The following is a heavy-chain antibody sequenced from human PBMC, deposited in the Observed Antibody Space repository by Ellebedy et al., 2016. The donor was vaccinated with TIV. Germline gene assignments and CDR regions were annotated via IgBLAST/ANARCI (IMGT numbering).Heavy chain of an antibody. J-gene: IGHJ4*02. CDR1: GFTFSNYW. V-gene: IGHV3-7*01. D-gene: IGHD5-18*01. CDR3: ARGYSYVDY. CDR2: IKHDGSEK. Sequence: GESLKISCAASGFTFSNYWMSWVRQAPGKGLEWVANIKHDGSEKYYVDSVKGRFTISRDNAKNSLYLQMNSLRAEDTAVYYCARGYSYVDYWGQGTLVTGSS.